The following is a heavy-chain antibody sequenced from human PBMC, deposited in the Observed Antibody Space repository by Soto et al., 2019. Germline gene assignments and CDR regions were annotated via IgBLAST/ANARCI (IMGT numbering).Heavy chain of an antibody. D-gene: IGHD2-2*01. CDR1: GYTFTGYY. CDR2: INPNSGGT. Sequence: QVQLVQSGAEVKKPGASVKVSCKASGYTFTGYYMHWVRQAPGQGLEWMGWINPNSGGTNYAQKCQGWVTMTRAPSISTAYMELSRLRSDDTAVYYCARGIVVVPAAPQYGMDVWGQGTTVTVSS. J-gene: IGHJ6*02. V-gene: IGHV1-2*04. CDR3: ARGIVVVPAAPQYGMDV.